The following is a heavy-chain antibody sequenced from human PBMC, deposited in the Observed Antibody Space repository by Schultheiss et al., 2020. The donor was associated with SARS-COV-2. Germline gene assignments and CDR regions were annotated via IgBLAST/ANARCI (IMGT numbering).Heavy chain of an antibody. CDR1: GGSISSGSYY. J-gene: IGHJ6*03. D-gene: IGHD1-7*01. V-gene: IGHV4-39*07. Sequence: SETLSLTCTVSGGSISSGSYYWGWIRQPPGKGLEWIGSIYYSGSTNYNPSLKSRVTISVDTSKNQFSLKLSSVTAADTAVYYCARATGTTLGYYYYMDVWGKGTTVTVSS. CDR3: ARATGTTLGYYYYMDV. CDR2: IYYSGST.